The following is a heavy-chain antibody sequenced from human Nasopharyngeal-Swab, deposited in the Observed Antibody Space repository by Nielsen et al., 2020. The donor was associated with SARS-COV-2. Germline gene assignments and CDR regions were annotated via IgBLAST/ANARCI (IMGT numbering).Heavy chain of an antibody. CDR2: ISYDGSNK. J-gene: IGHJ6*02. CDR3: AKDGPGDHQVHYYYYGMDV. Sequence: GESLKISCAASGFTFSSYGMHWVRQAPGKGLEWVAVISYDGSNKYYAGSVKGRFTISRDNSKNTLYLQMNSLRAEDTAVYYCAKDGPGDHQVHYYYYGMDVWGQGTTVTVSS. D-gene: IGHD2-21*02. V-gene: IGHV3-30*18. CDR1: GFTFSSYG.